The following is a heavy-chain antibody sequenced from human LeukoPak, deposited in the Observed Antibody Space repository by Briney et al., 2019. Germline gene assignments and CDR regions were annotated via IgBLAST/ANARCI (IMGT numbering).Heavy chain of an antibody. Sequence: PGRSLRLSCAASGFTFSSYGMHWVRQAPGKGLEWVAVISYDGSNKYYADSVKGRFTISRDNSKNTLYLQMNSLRAEDTAVYYCAKDISPRNYGSGSPLFDYWGQGTLVTVSS. J-gene: IGHJ4*02. CDR1: GFTFSSYG. V-gene: IGHV3-30*18. CDR3: AKDISPRNYGSGSPLFDY. D-gene: IGHD3-10*01. CDR2: ISYDGSNK.